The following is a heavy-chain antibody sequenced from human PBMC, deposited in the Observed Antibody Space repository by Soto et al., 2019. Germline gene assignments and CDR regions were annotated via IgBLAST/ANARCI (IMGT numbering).Heavy chain of an antibody. CDR1: GGSFNNYA. J-gene: IGHJ6*02. Sequence: QVHLVQSGAEVKKPGSSVKVSCKTSGGSFNNYAVSWVRQAPGQGLEWMGGIIPNFDTPNYAQKFQDRVTICADESTSTVYMELRSLRSNDTAVYYCAVAMVREILIFESSGMHVWGQGTTVIVSS. D-gene: IGHD3-10*01. V-gene: IGHV1-69*01. CDR3: AVAMVREILIFESSGMHV. CDR2: IIPNFDTP.